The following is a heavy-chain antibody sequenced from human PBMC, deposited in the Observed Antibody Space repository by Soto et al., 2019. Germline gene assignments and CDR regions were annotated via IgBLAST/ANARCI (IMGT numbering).Heavy chain of an antibody. V-gene: IGHV3-15*01. CDR1: GFTFSNAW. Sequence: GGSLRLSCAASGFTFSNAWMSWVRQAPGKGLEWVGRIKSKTDGGTTDYAAPVKGRFTISRDESKITPYLQMNSLKTEETAVYYGTTDSSFTLAAVDVDYYDSSGPYGMDVWGQGTTVTVSS. D-gene: IGHD3-22*01. CDR3: TTDSSFTLAAVDVDYYDSSGPYGMDV. CDR2: IKSKTDGGTT. J-gene: IGHJ6*02.